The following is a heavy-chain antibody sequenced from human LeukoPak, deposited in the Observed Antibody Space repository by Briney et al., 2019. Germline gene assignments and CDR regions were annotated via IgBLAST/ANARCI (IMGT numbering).Heavy chain of an antibody. CDR1: GGTFSSYA. CDR2: IIPIFGTA. Sequence: SVKVSCKASGGTFSSYAISWVRQAPGQGLEWMGGIIPIFGTANYAQKFQGRVTITADESTSTAYMELSSLRSEDTAVYYCARDAPNIVATMYFDYWGQGTLVTVSS. CDR3: ARDAPNIVATMYFDY. D-gene: IGHD5-12*01. J-gene: IGHJ4*02. V-gene: IGHV1-69*13.